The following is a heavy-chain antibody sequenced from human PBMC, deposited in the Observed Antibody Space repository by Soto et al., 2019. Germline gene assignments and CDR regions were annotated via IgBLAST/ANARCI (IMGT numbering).Heavy chain of an antibody. D-gene: IGHD3-9*01. CDR3: ARFRMWGGHFDSFDY. Sequence: GGSLRLSCAASGFTFSSYSMNWVRRAPGKGLEWVSYISSSSSTIYYADSVKGRFTISRDNAKNSLYLQMNSLRDEGTAVYYCARFRMWGGHFDSFDYWGQGTLVTVSS. CDR1: GFTFSSYS. V-gene: IGHV3-48*02. J-gene: IGHJ4*02. CDR2: ISSSSSTI.